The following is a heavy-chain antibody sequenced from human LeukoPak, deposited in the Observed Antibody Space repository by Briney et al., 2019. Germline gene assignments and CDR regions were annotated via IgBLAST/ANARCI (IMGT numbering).Heavy chain of an antibody. J-gene: IGHJ4*02. CDR3: ASSSSWYVEDY. CDR2: ISSSSSYI. Sequence: GGSLRLSCAASGFTFSSYSMNWVRQAPGKGLEWVSSISSSSSYIYYADSVKGRFTISRDNAKNSLYLQMNSLGAEDTAVYYCASSSSWYVEDYWGQGTLVTVSS. CDR1: GFTFSSYS. D-gene: IGHD6-13*01. V-gene: IGHV3-21*01.